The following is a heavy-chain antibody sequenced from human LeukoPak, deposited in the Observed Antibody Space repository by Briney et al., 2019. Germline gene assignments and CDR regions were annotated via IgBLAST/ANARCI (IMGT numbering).Heavy chain of an antibody. CDR3: ARWGGFYYYYYMDV. J-gene: IGHJ6*03. CDR2: MYYSGST. V-gene: IGHV4-39*02. Sequence: SETLSLTCTVSGGSISSSSYFWGWIRQPPGKGLEWIGSMYYSGSTFYNPSLKSRVTISVDTSKNHFSLKLGSVTAADTAVYYCARWGGFYYYYYMDVWGKGTTVTVSS. CDR1: GGSISSSSYF. D-gene: IGHD3-16*01.